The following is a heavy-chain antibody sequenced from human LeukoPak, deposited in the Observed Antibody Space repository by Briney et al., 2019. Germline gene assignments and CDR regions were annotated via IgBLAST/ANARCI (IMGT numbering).Heavy chain of an antibody. CDR2: INHSGST. Sequence: SETLSLTCAVYGGSFSGYYWSWIRQPPGKGLEWIGEINHSGSTNYNPSLKSRVTISVDTSKNQFSLKLSSVTAADTAVYYCARATLSSGWFSGVYYWGQGTLVTVSS. CDR1: GGSFSGYY. V-gene: IGHV4-34*01. J-gene: IGHJ4*02. D-gene: IGHD6-19*01. CDR3: ARATLSSGWFSGVYY.